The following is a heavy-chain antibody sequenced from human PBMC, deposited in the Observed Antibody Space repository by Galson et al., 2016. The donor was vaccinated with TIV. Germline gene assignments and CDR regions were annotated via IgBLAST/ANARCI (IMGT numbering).Heavy chain of an antibody. V-gene: IGHV3-66*02. D-gene: IGHD2-21*01. CDR2: IYTGGST. CDR1: GFTVSDNY. Sequence: SLRLSCAASGFTVSDNYMTWVRRAPGKGLEWVSMIYTGGSTYYADSVKGRFTISRDNSTNTLYLQMNRLRAEDTAVYYCARERRYCGNECYLYYYYGMDVWGQGTTVTVSS. J-gene: IGHJ6*02. CDR3: ARERRYCGNECYLYYYYGMDV.